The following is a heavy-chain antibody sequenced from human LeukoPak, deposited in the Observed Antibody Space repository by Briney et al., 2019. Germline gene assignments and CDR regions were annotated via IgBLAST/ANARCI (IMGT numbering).Heavy chain of an antibody. V-gene: IGHV1-69*13. CDR3: ARDKSDGSIAAAGMWY. CDR2: IIPIFGTA. Sequence: GASVKVSCKASGYTFTSYGISWVRQAPGQGLEWMGGIIPIFGTANYAQKFQGRVTITADESTSTAYMELSSLRSEDTAVYYCARDKSDGSIAAAGMWYWGQGTLVTVSS. CDR1: GYTFTSYG. J-gene: IGHJ4*02. D-gene: IGHD6-13*01.